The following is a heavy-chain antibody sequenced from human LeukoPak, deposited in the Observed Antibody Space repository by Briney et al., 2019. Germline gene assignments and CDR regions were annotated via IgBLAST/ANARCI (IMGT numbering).Heavy chain of an antibody. V-gene: IGHV3-30*02. J-gene: IGHJ6*03. D-gene: IGHD6-6*01. CDR1: GFTFSSYG. Sequence: GSLRLSCAASGFTFSSYGMHWVCQAPGKGLEWVAFIRYDGSNKYYADSVKGRFTISRDNSKNTLYLQMNSLRAEDTAVYYCARRAARMDYYYYYMDVWGKGTTVTVSS. CDR2: IRYDGSNK. CDR3: ARRAARMDYYYYYMDV.